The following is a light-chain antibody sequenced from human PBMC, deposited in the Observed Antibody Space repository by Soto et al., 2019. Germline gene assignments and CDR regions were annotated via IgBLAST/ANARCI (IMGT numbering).Light chain of an antibody. CDR2: DAS. CDR1: QSISSW. V-gene: IGKV1-5*01. Sequence: DIQTTQSPSTLSASVGDRVTITCRASQSISSWLAWYQQKPGKAPKLLIYDASSLESGVPSRFSGSGSGTEFTLTISSLQPDDFATYYCQQYNSYSFGGGTKVEI. J-gene: IGKJ4*01. CDR3: QQYNSYS.